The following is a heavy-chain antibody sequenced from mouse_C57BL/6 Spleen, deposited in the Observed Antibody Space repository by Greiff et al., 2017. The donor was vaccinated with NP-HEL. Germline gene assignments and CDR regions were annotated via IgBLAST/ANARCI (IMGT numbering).Heavy chain of an antibody. Sequence: QVQLQQSGAELARPGASVKLSCKASGYTFTSYGISWVKQRTGQGLEWIGEIYPRSGNTYYNEKFKGKATLTADKSSSTAYMELRSLTSEDSAVYFCVYSSGYPRFAYWGQGTLVTVSA. CDR3: VYSSGYPRFAY. D-gene: IGHD3-2*02. V-gene: IGHV1-81*01. J-gene: IGHJ3*01. CDR2: IYPRSGNT. CDR1: GYTFTSYG.